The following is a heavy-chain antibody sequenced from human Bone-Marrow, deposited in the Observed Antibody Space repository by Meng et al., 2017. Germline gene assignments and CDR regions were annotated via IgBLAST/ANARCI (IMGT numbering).Heavy chain of an antibody. J-gene: IGHJ4*02. V-gene: IGHV4-4*02. CDR1: CAYVSSGYR. Sequence: QVPREEPGRGFVQPSGALALTAGFSCAYVSSGYRWTWVRQPPGKGLEWIDEFHHSGTTNYNPSLRSRVTISVDTSKNQFSLRLTSVTAADTAVYYCAASPGWWRIDSWGQGTLVTVSS. CDR3: AASPGWWRIDS. D-gene: IGHD6-19*01. CDR2: FHHSGTT.